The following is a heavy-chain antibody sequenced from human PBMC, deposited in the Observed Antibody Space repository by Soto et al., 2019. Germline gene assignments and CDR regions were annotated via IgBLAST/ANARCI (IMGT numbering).Heavy chain of an antibody. V-gene: IGHV1-18*01. CDR2: ISAYNGNT. CDR3: ARAGAPGIAARPPIRPYGMDV. CDR1: GYTFTSYG. D-gene: IGHD6-6*01. Sequence: GASVKVSCKASGYTFTSYGISWVRQAPGQGLEWMGWISAYNGNTNYAQKLQGRVTMTTDTSTNTAYMELRSLRSDDTAVYYCARAGAPGIAARPPIRPYGMDVWGQGTTVTVSS. J-gene: IGHJ6*02.